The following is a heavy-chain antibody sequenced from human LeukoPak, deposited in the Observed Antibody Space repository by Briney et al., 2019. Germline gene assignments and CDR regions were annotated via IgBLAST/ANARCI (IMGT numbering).Heavy chain of an antibody. J-gene: IGHJ4*02. D-gene: IGHD1/OR15-1a*01. CDR3: ANAGTAFDY. Sequence: GESLRLSCAAPGFTFDDYAMHWVRQAPGKGLEWVSGISWNSGSIGYADSVKGRFTISRDNAKNSLYLQMNSLRAEDTALYYCANAGTAFDYWGQGTLVTVSS. V-gene: IGHV3-9*01. CDR2: ISWNSGSI. CDR1: GFTFDDYA.